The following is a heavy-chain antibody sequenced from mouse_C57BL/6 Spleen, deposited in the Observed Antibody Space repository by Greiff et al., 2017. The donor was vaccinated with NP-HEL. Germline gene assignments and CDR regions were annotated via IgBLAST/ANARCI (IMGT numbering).Heavy chain of an antibody. J-gene: IGHJ2*01. CDR3: ARNLPYYYGSSGFDY. D-gene: IGHD1-1*01. V-gene: IGHV2-2*01. CDR1: GFSLTSYG. CDR2: IWSGGST. Sequence: VQLQQSGPGLVQPSQSLSITCTVSGFSLTSYGVHWVRQSPGKGLEWLGVIWSGGSTDYNAAFISRLSISKDNSKSQVFFKMNSLQADDTAIYYCARNLPYYYGSSGFDYWGQGTTLTVSS.